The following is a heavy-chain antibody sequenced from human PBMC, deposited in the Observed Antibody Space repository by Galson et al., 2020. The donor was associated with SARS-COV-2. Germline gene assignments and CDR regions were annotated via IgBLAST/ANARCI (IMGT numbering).Heavy chain of an antibody. CDR1: GYTFTSYD. Sequence: GASVKVSCKASGYTFTSYDINWVRQATGQGLEWMGWMNPNSGNTGYAQKFQGRVTMTRNTSISTAYMELSSLRSEDTAVYYCARADYYGSGSYDLDVGYYYGMDVWGQGTTVTVSS. CDR2: MNPNSGNT. J-gene: IGHJ6*02. V-gene: IGHV1-8*01. CDR3: ARADYYGSGSYDLDVGYYYGMDV. D-gene: IGHD3-10*01.